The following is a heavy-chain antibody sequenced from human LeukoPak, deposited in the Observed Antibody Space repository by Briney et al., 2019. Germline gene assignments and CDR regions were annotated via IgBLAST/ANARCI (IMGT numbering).Heavy chain of an antibody. Sequence: ASVKVSCKTSGYTFTSYAMHWVRQAPGQRLEWMGWINAGNGNTKYSQKFQGRVTITSDTSASTAYMVLSSLRSDDTAVYYCAAFGHNWNAAGYHYGMDVWGKGTTVTVSS. J-gene: IGHJ6*04. CDR2: INAGNGNT. V-gene: IGHV1-3*01. D-gene: IGHD1-1*01. CDR3: AAFGHNWNAAGYHYGMDV. CDR1: GYTFTSYA.